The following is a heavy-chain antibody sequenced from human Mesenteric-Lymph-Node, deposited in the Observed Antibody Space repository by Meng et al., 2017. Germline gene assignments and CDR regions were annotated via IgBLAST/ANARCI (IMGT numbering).Heavy chain of an antibody. CDR3: ARDSIRDGYSYFDY. CDR1: GFTFSAYD. CDR2: ISTSGSTE. J-gene: IGHJ4*02. V-gene: IGHV3-48*03. D-gene: IGHD5-24*01. Sequence: GESLKISCAASGFTFSAYDMNWVRQAPGKGLEWVSYISTSGSTEYYADSVKGRFIMSRDNAKNSLFLQMNSLRAEDTAVYYCARDSIRDGYSYFDYWGQGTLVTVSS.